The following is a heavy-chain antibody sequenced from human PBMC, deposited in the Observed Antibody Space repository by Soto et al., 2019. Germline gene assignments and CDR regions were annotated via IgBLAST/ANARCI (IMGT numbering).Heavy chain of an antibody. CDR1: GVSVSSTDYS. CDR2: RYHSGST. CDR3: AGGAPSTTYPTVVHGLDV. Sequence: QVHLQESGPGLVKPSETLTLICTVSGVSVSSTDYSWTWIRQPPGKGLERIGYRYHSGSTLLNSALRSRALISADTSKNQLFLDLTSVTAADAAVYYCAGGAPSTTYPTVVHGLDVWGQGTAVAVSS. D-gene: IGHD4-4*01. J-gene: IGHJ6*02. V-gene: IGHV4-30-4*01.